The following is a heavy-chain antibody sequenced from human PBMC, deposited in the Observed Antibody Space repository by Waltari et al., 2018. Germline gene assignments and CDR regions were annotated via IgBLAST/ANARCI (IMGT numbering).Heavy chain of an antibody. V-gene: IGHV3-30*02. CDR1: GFTFSSYG. D-gene: IGHD1-1*01. CDR3: ARARGTLFDY. CDR2: VRYDGSNK. J-gene: IGHJ4*02. Sequence: QVQLVESGGGVVQPGGSLRLSCAASGFTFSSYGMYWVRQAPGKGLEWVTFVRYDGSNKYSADSVKGRFTISRDNSKNTLYLQMNSLRAEDTAVYYCARARGTLFDYWGQGTLVTVSS.